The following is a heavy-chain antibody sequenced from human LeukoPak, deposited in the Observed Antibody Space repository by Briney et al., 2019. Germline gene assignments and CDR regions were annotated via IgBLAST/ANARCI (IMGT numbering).Heavy chain of an antibody. CDR2: INHSGST. CDR3: ARDGVFGVSNWFDP. CDR1: GGSFSGYY. J-gene: IGHJ5*02. V-gene: IGHV4-34*01. Sequence: SETLSLTCAVYGGSFSGYYWSWIRQPPGKGLEWIGEINHSGSTNYNPSLKSRDTISVDTSKNQFSLKLSSVTAADTAVYYCARDGVFGVSNWFDPWGQGTLVTVSS. D-gene: IGHD3-3*01.